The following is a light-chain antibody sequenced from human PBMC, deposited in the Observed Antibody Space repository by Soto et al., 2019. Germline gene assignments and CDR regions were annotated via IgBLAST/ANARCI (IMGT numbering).Light chain of an antibody. V-gene: IGLV2-14*01. J-gene: IGLJ1*01. Sequence: QSALTQPASVSGSPGQSITISCTGTSSDVGGYNYVSWYQQHPGKAPKLMIYDVSNRPSGVSNRFSGSRSGNTASLTISGLQAEDEADYYCSLYTSSSTDVFGTGTKVTVL. CDR3: SLYTSSSTDV. CDR1: SSDVGGYNY. CDR2: DVS.